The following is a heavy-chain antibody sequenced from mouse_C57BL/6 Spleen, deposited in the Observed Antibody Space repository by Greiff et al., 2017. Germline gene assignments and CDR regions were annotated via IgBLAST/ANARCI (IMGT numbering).Heavy chain of an antibody. CDR2: ISSGGDYI. CDR3: TRKWLRDAMDY. D-gene: IGHD2-2*01. Sequence: EVKLVESGAGLVKPGGSLKLSCAASGFTFSSYAMSWVRQTPEKRLEWVAYISSGGDYIYYADTVKGRFTISRDNARNTLYLQMSSLKSEDTAMYYCTRKWLRDAMDYWGQGTSVTVSS. J-gene: IGHJ4*01. CDR1: GFTFSSYA. V-gene: IGHV5-9-1*02.